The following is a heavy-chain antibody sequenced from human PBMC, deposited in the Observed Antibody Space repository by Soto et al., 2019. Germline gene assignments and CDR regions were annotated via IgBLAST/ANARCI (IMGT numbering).Heavy chain of an antibody. Sequence: GGSLRLSCAASGFTFRSFTMNWARQAPGKGLEWVSTISSNSAYIYYTDALRGRFTISRDDAKNSLHLQMNSLRAEDTAVYYCTRDASRDSSARGWFDPWGPGTLVTVSS. CDR2: ISSNSAYI. D-gene: IGHD6-13*01. CDR1: GFTFRSFT. J-gene: IGHJ5*02. V-gene: IGHV3-21*01. CDR3: TRDASRDSSARGWFDP.